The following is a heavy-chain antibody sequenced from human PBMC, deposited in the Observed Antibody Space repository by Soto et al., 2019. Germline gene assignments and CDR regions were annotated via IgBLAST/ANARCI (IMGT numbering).Heavy chain of an antibody. CDR3: ASRMSYGATERFPFDY. D-gene: IGHD1-26*01. V-gene: IGHV4-31*03. Sequence: SETLSLTCIVSGGSISSGDYYWSWIRQHPGKGLEWIGYIYYSGSAYYNPSLKSRVTMSVDTSKNQFSLELSSLRSEDTAVYYCASRMSYGATERFPFDYWGQGTLVTVSS. J-gene: IGHJ4*02. CDR1: GGSISSGDYY. CDR2: IYYSGSA.